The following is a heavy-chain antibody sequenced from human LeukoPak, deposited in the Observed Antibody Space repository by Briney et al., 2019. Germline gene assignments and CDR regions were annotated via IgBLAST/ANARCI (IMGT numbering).Heavy chain of an antibody. D-gene: IGHD5-12*01. V-gene: IGHV3-33*06. Sequence: GGSLRLSCAASGFILNNYGMHWVRQAPGKGLEWVAVIWFDSSRKYYADSVKGRFTISRDNPENMLYLQMHSLRAEDTAVYYCAKDRHSGYDPDYYYYMDVWGKGTTVTVSS. J-gene: IGHJ6*03. CDR2: IWFDSSRK. CDR1: GFILNNYG. CDR3: AKDRHSGYDPDYYYYMDV.